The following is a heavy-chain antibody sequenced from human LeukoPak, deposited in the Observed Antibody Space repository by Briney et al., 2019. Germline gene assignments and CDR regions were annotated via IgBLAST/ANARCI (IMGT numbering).Heavy chain of an antibody. CDR1: GGSISSGSYY. J-gene: IGHJ5*02. D-gene: IGHD3-3*01. V-gene: IGHV4-61*02. Sequence: PSETLSLTCTVSGGSISSGSYYWSWIRQPAGKGLEWIGRIYTSGSTNYNPSLKSRVTISVDTSKNQFSLKLSSVTAADTAVYYCARDRYYDFWSGYYTAWFDPWGQGTLVTVSS. CDR2: IYTSGST. CDR3: ARDRYYDFWSGYYTAWFDP.